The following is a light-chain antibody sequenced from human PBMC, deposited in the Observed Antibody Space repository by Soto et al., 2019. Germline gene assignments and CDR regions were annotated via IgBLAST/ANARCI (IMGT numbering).Light chain of an antibody. CDR1: SGYSNYK. CDR3: GADHGSGSYFVVV. V-gene: IGLV9-49*03. J-gene: IGLJ2*01. Sequence: QTVVTQPPSASASLGASVTLTCTLSSGYSNYKVDWYQQRPGKGPRFVMRVGTGGIVGSRGDGIPERFSVLGSGLNRYLTIKNIQEEDESDYHCGADHGSGSYFVVVFGGGTKLTVL. CDR2: VGTGGIVG.